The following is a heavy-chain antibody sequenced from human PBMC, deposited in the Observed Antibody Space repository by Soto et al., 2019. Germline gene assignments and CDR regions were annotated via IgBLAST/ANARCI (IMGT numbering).Heavy chain of an antibody. CDR2: IYYSGST. CDR3: ASSAAAAGKGGWFDP. D-gene: IGHD6-13*01. J-gene: IGHJ5*02. CDR1: GGSISSGGYY. V-gene: IGHV4-31*03. Sequence: SETLSLTCTVSGGSISSGGYYWSWIRQHPGKGLEWIGYIYYSGSTYYNPSLKSRVTISVDTSKNQFSLKLSSVTAADTAVYYCASSAAAAGKGGWFDPWGQGTLVTVSS.